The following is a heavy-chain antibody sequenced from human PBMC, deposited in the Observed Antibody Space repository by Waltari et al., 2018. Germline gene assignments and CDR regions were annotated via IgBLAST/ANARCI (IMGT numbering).Heavy chain of an antibody. V-gene: IGHV4-59*01. CDR2: VYYSGST. CDR1: GGSMRSYY. Sequence: QVQLQESGPGLVKPSETLSLTCNVSGGSMRSYYWTWILQPPGKGLEWIGFVYYSGSTNYNPSLKSRVTISVDTSKSQFSLNLNSVTAADTAVYYCARFYGANSHFDTWGQGTLVTVSS. CDR3: ARFYGANSHFDT. J-gene: IGHJ4*01. D-gene: IGHD4-17*01.